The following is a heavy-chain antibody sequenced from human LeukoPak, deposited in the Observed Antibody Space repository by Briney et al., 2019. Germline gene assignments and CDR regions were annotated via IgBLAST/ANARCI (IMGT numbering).Heavy chain of an antibody. D-gene: IGHD3-10*01. V-gene: IGHV1-3*01. Sequence: ASVKVSCKASGYTFTSYAMHWVRQAPGQRLEWMGWINAGNGNTNYAQKFQGRVTMTTETSTSTAYMELSSLRSEDTAVYYCASPTGSIGELLAPFDYWGQGTLVTVSS. CDR1: GYTFTSYA. CDR2: INAGNGNT. CDR3: ASPTGSIGELLAPFDY. J-gene: IGHJ4*02.